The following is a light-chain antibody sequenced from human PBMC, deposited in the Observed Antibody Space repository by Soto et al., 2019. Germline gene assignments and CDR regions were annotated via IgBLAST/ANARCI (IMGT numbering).Light chain of an antibody. CDR3: QQRSNWPPWT. J-gene: IGKJ1*01. CDR1: QSVSSF. CDR2: DAF. V-gene: IGKV3-11*01. Sequence: EIVLTQSPATLSLSPGERATLSCTASQSVSSFLAWYQQKPGQAPRLLIYDAFNRANGIPPRFSGSGSGTDFTLTISSLEHEDSAVYYCQQRSNWPPWTFGQGTKVEVK.